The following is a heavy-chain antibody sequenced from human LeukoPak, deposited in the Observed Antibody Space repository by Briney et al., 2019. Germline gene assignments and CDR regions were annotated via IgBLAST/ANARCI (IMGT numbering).Heavy chain of an antibody. CDR2: ITKSGDQT. J-gene: IGHJ4*02. CDR3: ATNWNLHYGDFDY. CDR1: GITFSNSA. Sequence: GGSLRLSCVPSGITFSNSALSWVRQAPGKGLEWVSTITKSGDQTHYADSVRGLFTISRDNSKNTLYLQMNSLRAEDTAVYYCATNWNLHYGDFDYWGQGTLVTVSS. V-gene: IGHV3-23*01. D-gene: IGHD1-1*01.